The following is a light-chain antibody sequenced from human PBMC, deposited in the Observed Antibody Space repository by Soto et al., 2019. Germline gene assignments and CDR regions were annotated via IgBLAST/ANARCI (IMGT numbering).Light chain of an antibody. J-gene: IGLJ1*01. CDR3: AAWDDSLSGYV. V-gene: IGLV1-47*01. CDR2: RNN. Sequence: QSVLTQPPSASGTPGQRVTISCSGSSSNIGSNYVYWYQQLPGTAPKLLIYRNNQRPSGVPDRFSASKSGTSASLAISGLRSEEEADYYCAAWDDSLSGYVFGTGSKLTVL. CDR1: SSNIGSNY.